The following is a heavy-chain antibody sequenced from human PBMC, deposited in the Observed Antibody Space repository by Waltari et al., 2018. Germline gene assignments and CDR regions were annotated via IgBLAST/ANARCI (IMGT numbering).Heavy chain of an antibody. CDR3: ARPLYYSDSSCYYPTYYFDS. J-gene: IGHJ4*02. CDR2: LNSDGSAT. Sequence: EVQLVESGGGLVQPGGSLRLSCVVSGFTFRSHWMHWVREVPGKGLVWGSRLNSDGSATSYADSVKGRFTIARDNAKSTLYLQMNNLRDEDTAVYYCARPLYYSDSSCYYPTYYFDSWGQGTLVTVSS. CDR1: GFTFRSHW. D-gene: IGHD3-22*01. V-gene: IGHV3-74*01.